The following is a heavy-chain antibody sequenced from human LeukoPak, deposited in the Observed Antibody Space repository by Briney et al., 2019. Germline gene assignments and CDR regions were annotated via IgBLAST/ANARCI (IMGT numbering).Heavy chain of an antibody. CDR1: GFTFSNYA. J-gene: IGHJ3*02. V-gene: IGHV3-23*01. CDR3: VKDEGGSLEAPCPAFEI. Sequence: SGGSLRLSCAASGFTFSNYAMFWIRQAPGKGLEWVSGISGGGSPYFADSVKGRFTISRDNSKNTLYLQMNSLRVEDTAVYYCVKDEGGSLEAPCPAFEIWGRGTMVTVSS. D-gene: IGHD3-16*01. CDR2: ISGGGSP.